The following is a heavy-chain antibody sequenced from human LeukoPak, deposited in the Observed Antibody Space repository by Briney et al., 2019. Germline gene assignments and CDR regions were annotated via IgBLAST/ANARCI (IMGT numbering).Heavy chain of an antibody. V-gene: IGHV3-7*01. CDR3: ARGLDFWNT. J-gene: IGHJ4*02. D-gene: IGHD3/OR15-3a*01. Sequence: GGSLRLSCAVSGFTFSNYWMSWVRQAPGKGLEWVANIKQDGSEKYHVDSVKGRFTISRDNAKNSLYLQMNSLRAEDTAVYYCARGLDFWNTWGQGTLVTVSS. CDR2: IKQDGSEK. CDR1: GFTFSNYW.